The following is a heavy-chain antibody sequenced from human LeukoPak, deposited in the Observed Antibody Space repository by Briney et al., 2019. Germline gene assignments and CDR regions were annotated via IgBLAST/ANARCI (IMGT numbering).Heavy chain of an antibody. Sequence: GESLRLSCAASGFAFNTYSMNWIRQAPGKGLEWVSHISSSGSTITYADSVKGRFTVSRVNTKNSLYLQMNSLRADDTAIYYCARTKWQLPWAWGQGTLVTVSS. D-gene: IGHD1-26*01. J-gene: IGHJ1*01. CDR1: GFAFNTYS. V-gene: IGHV3-48*04. CDR3: ARTKWQLPWA. CDR2: ISSSGSTI.